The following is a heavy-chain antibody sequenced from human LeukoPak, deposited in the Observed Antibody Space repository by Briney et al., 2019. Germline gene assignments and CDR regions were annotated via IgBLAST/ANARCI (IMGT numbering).Heavy chain of an antibody. CDR2: ITNSGNSK. D-gene: IGHD7-27*01. V-gene: IGHV3-48*01. J-gene: IGHJ2*01. Sequence: QPGGSLRLSCAASEFTFSSYSMNWVRQAPGKGLEWVSYITNSGNSKSYADSVKGRFTISRDNSKNTLYLQMNSLRAEDTAVYYCARGAWGGPKKAWYFDLWGRGTLVTVSS. CDR1: EFTFSSYS. CDR3: ARGAWGGPKKAWYFDL.